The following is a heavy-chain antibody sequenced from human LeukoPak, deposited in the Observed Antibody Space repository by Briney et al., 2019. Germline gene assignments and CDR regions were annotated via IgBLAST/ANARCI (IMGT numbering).Heavy chain of an antibody. CDR3: AADPDYYYGSGSYSFSF. CDR1: GFTFTSSA. D-gene: IGHD3-10*01. J-gene: IGHJ4*02. Sequence: ASVKVSCKASGFTFTSSAVQWVRQARGQRLEWIGWIVVGSGNTNYAQKFQERVTITRDMSTSTAYIELSSLRSEDTAVYYCAADPDYYYGSGSYSFSFWGQGTLVTVSS. V-gene: IGHV1-58*01. CDR2: IVVGSGNT.